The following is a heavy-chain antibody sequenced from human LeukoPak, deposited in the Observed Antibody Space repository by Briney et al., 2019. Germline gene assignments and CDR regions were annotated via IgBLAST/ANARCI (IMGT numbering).Heavy chain of an antibody. D-gene: IGHD6-19*01. CDR1: GYTFTSYG. CDR3: AKDLGYSSGWYLDYYYYGMDV. V-gene: IGHV1-18*01. J-gene: IGHJ6*02. Sequence: ASVKVSCKASGYTFTSYGISWVRQAPGQGLEWMGWISAYNGNTNYAQKLQGRVTMTTDTSTSTAYMELRSLRSDDTAVYYCAKDLGYSSGWYLDYYYYGMDVWGQGTTVTVSS. CDR2: ISAYNGNT.